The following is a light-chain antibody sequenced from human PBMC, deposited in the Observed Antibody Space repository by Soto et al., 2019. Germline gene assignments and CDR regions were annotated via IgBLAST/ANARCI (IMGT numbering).Light chain of an antibody. J-gene: IGLJ3*02. V-gene: IGLV1-40*01. CDR2: ATD. CDR3: QSYDNSMSSSWV. Sequence: QSVLTQPPSVSGAPGQGVTISCTGSRSNIGAGYDVHWYQQFPGAAPKLLIYATDKRPSGVVARFSGSKSCTSASLAIVGLQAEDDADYYCQSYDNSMSSSWVFGGGTKLTVL. CDR1: RSNIGAGYD.